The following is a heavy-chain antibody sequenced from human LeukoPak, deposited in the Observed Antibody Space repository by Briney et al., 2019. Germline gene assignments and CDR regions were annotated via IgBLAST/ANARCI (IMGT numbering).Heavy chain of an antibody. CDR1: GYTFTNFG. J-gene: IGHJ4*02. CDR2: ISAYNGNT. CDR3: ARDRDYGDYNTQDLFVY. V-gene: IGHV1-18*01. Sequence: ASVKVSCKASGYTFTNFGISWVRQAPGQGLEWMGWISAYNGNTNYAQRLQGRVTMTTDTSTSTAYMELRSLRSDDTAVYYCARDRDYGDYNTQDLFVYWGQGTLVTVSS. D-gene: IGHD4-17*01.